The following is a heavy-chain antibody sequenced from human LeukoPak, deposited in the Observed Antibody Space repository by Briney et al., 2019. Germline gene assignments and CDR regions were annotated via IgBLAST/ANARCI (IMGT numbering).Heavy chain of an antibody. V-gene: IGHV3-21*01. Sequence: GGSLRLSCAASGFTFSSYSMNWVRQAPGKGLEWVSSISTSSSYIHYADSVKGRFTISRDNSKNTLYLQMNSLRAEDTAVYYCAAQYSYGPWYMDVWGKGTTVTISS. D-gene: IGHD5-18*01. CDR2: ISTSSSYI. J-gene: IGHJ6*03. CDR3: AAQYSYGPWYMDV. CDR1: GFTFSSYS.